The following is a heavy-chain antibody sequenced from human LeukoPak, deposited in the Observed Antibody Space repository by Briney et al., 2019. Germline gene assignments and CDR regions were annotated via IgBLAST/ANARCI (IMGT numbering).Heavy chain of an antibody. V-gene: IGHV4-59*08. CDR3: ARRNPAATGHEVDS. J-gene: IGHJ4*02. CDR1: GGSFSNYS. Sequence: SETLSLTCSVSGGSFSNYSWTWIRQPPGKGLEWIGYLHFTGSGSTYYNPSLESRVTISLDASTSQLSLTLTSVTAADTAVYYCARRNPAATGHEVDSWGQGILVTVSS. D-gene: IGHD6-13*01. CDR2: LHFTGSGST.